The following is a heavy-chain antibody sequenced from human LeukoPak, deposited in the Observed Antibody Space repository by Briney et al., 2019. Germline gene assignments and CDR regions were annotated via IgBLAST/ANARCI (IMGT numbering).Heavy chain of an antibody. V-gene: IGHV1-46*01. Sequence: ASVKVSCKASGYTFTSYYMHWVRQAPGQGLEWMGIINPSGGSTSYAQKFQGRVTMTEDTSTDTAYMELSSLRSEDTAVYYCATYRGVGAGTIGSGYFDYWGQGTLVTVSS. J-gene: IGHJ4*02. D-gene: IGHD6-19*01. CDR3: ATYRGVGAGTIGSGYFDY. CDR2: INPSGGST. CDR1: GYTFTSYY.